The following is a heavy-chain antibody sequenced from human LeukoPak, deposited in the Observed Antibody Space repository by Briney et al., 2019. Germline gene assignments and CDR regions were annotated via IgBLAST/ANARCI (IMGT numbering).Heavy chain of an antibody. V-gene: IGHV1-46*01. J-gene: IGHJ6*02. D-gene: IGHD5-18*01. Sequence: ASVKVSCKASGYTFTSYYMHWVRQAPGQGLEWMGIINPSGGSTSYAQKFQGRVTMTRDTSTSTVYMELSSLRSEDTAVYYCARDLGYSYGLPSNYYYYYGMDVWGQGTTVTVSS. CDR1: GYTFTSYY. CDR3: ARDLGYSYGLPSNYYYYYGMDV. CDR2: INPSGGST.